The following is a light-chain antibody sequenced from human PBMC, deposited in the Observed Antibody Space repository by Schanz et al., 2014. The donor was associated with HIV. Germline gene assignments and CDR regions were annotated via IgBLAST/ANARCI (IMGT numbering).Light chain of an antibody. V-gene: IGLV2-14*03. Sequence: QSALTQPASVSGSPGQSITISCTGTSSDVGGYKYVSWYQQHPGKAPKLMIFEVSSRPSGVSNRFSGSKSGNTASLTVSGLQAEDEADYYCSSYAGSNNLDVFGTGTKLTVL. CDR1: SSDVGGYKY. J-gene: IGLJ1*01. CDR2: EVS. CDR3: SSYAGSNNLDV.